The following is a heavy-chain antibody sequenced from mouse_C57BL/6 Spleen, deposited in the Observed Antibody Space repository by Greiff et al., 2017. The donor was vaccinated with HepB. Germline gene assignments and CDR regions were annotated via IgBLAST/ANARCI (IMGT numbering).Heavy chain of an antibody. D-gene: IGHD1-1*01. J-gene: IGHJ1*03. Sequence: VKLMESGPELVKPGASVKISCKASGYAFSSSWMNWVKQRPGKGLEWIGRIYPGDGDTNDNGKFKGKATLTADKSSSTAYMQLSSLTSEDSAVYCCAYGSRPHWYFDVWGTGTTVTVSS. CDR3: AYGSRPHWYFDV. V-gene: IGHV1-82*01. CDR2: IYPGDGDT. CDR1: GYAFSSSW.